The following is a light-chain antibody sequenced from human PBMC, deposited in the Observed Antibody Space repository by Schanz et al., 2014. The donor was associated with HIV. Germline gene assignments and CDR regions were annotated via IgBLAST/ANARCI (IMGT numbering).Light chain of an antibody. V-gene: IGKV3D-15*01. J-gene: IGKJ2*01. Sequence: EIVMTQSPATLSVSPGERATLSCRASQSVSSNLAWYQQKPGQAPRLLMYGASNRATGIPDRFSGSGSGTEFTLTISSLQSEDFAVYYCQQYNNWPPYTFGQGTKLEIK. CDR2: GAS. CDR3: QQYNNWPPYT. CDR1: QSVSSN.